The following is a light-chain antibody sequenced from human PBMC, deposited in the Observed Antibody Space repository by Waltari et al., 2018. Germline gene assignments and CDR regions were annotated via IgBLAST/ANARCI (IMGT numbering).Light chain of an antibody. V-gene: IGKV3-20*01. J-gene: IGKJ1*01. CDR2: DAS. Sequence: EIVLTQSPGTLSLSPGGRANLSWRARQSFTRYLAWYQNKPVQAPRLLIYDASTRAAGIADRFSGSGFGTDFTLTISRLEPEDSAVYYCQHYVRLPVTFGQGTKVEIK. CDR3: QHYVRLPVT. CDR1: QSFTRY.